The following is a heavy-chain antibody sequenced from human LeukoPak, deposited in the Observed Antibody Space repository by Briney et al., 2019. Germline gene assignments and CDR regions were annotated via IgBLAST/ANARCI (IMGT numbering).Heavy chain of an antibody. CDR3: ARNPELGSDSTGYRAFDI. J-gene: IGHJ3*02. V-gene: IGHV3-7*01. Sequence: PGRSLRLSCAASGFTFSTYWMTWVRQTPGKGLEWVANIKEDGSEKYYGDSVKGRFTISRDNAKNSLYLQMNSLRAEDTAVYYCARNPELGSDSTGYRAFDIWGQGIMVTVSS. CDR2: IKEDGSEK. D-gene: IGHD3-22*01. CDR1: GFTFSTYW.